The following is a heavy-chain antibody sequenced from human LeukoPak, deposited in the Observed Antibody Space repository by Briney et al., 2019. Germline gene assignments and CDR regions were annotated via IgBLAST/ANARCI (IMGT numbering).Heavy chain of an antibody. Sequence: GASVKVSYKASGYTFTSYGISWVRQAPGQGLEWMGWISAYNGNTNYAQKLQGRVTMTTDTSTSTAYMELRSLRSDDTAVYYCARVIAVAMVNDAFDIWGQGTMVTVSS. CDR1: GYTFTSYG. D-gene: IGHD6-19*01. J-gene: IGHJ3*02. CDR3: ARVIAVAMVNDAFDI. CDR2: ISAYNGNT. V-gene: IGHV1-18*01.